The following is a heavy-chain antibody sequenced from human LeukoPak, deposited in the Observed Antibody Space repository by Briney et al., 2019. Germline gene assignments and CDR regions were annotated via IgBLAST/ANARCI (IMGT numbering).Heavy chain of an antibody. CDR1: GGSISSSSYY. CDR2: IYYSGST. J-gene: IGHJ2*01. Sequence: SETLSLTCTVSGGSISSSSYYWGWIRQPPGKGLEWIGSIYYSGSTYYNPSLKSRVTISVDTSKNQFSLKLSSVTAADTAVYYCAGKYSSGWYRWYIDLWGRGTLVTVSS. CDR3: AGKYSSGWYRWYIDL. D-gene: IGHD6-19*01. V-gene: IGHV4-39*07.